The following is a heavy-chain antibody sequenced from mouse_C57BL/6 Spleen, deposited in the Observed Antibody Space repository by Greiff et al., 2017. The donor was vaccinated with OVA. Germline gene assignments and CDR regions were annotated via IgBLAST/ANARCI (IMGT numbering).Heavy chain of an antibody. J-gene: IGHJ2*01. CDR2: IYPGDGDT. Sequence: VQLQQSGAELVKPGASVKISCKASGYAFSSYWMNWVKQRPGKGLEWIGQIYPGDGDTNYNGKFKGKATLTADKSSSTAYMQLSSLTSEDSAVYFCARSRGYDGYLFDYWGQGTTLTVSS. V-gene: IGHV1-80*01. CDR3: ARSRGYDGYLFDY. D-gene: IGHD2-3*01. CDR1: GYAFSSYW.